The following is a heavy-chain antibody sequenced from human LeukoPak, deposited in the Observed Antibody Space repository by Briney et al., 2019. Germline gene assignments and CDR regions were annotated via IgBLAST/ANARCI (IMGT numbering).Heavy chain of an antibody. Sequence: PSETLSLTCTVSGGSISSSSYYWGWIRQPPGKGLEWIGSIYYSGSTYYNPSLKSRVTISVDTSKNQFSLKLSSVTAADTAVYYCARDRGSGYGYWGQGTLVTVSS. CDR3: ARDRGSGYGY. V-gene: IGHV4-39*02. D-gene: IGHD3-22*01. CDR1: GGSISSSSYY. CDR2: IYYSGST. J-gene: IGHJ4*02.